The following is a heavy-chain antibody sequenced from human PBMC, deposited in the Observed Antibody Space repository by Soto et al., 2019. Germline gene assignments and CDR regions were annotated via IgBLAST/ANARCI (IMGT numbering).Heavy chain of an antibody. Sequence: PTQPLSLASAISGDTVSSNSSAWNLIRQSPSRGLEWLGRTYYRSKWYNDYAVSVKSRITINPDTSKNQFSLQLNSVTPEDTAVYYCARDRSGYDSGMDVWGQGTTVTVSS. CDR3: ARDRSGYDSGMDV. V-gene: IGHV6-1*01. D-gene: IGHD5-12*01. CDR1: GDTVSSNSSA. J-gene: IGHJ6*02. CDR2: TYYRSKWYN.